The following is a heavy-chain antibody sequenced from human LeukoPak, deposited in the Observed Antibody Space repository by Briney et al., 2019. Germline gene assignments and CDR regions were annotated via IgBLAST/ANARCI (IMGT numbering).Heavy chain of an antibody. CDR2: VSSSGYST. D-gene: IGHD3-22*01. CDR3: AKGSLGGYYLDY. CDR1: GFTFSSYG. J-gene: IGHJ4*02. Sequence: GGSLRLSCAASGFTFSSYGMSWVRQAPGKVLEWVSAVSSSGYSTYYADSVKGRFTISRDNSKNTLYLQMNSLRAEDTAVYYCAKGSLGGYYLDYWGQGTLVTVSS. V-gene: IGHV3-23*01.